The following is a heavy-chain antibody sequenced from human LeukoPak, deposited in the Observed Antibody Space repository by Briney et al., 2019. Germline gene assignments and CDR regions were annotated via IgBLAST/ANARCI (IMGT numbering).Heavy chain of an antibody. CDR3: AREKYYDILTDYYTDAFDI. D-gene: IGHD3-9*01. CDR1: GGTFSSYA. Sequence: SVKVSCKASGGTFSSYAISWVRQAPGQGLEWMGGIIPIFGTANYAQKFQGRVTITADKSTSTAYMELSSLRSEDTAVYYCAREKYYDILTDYYTDAFDIWGQGTMVTVSS. CDR2: IIPIFGTA. J-gene: IGHJ3*02. V-gene: IGHV1-69*06.